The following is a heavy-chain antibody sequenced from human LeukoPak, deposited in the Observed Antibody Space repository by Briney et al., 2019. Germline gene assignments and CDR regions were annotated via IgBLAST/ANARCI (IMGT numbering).Heavy chain of an antibody. CDR3: AREPTTVSPPG. D-gene: IGHD4-11*01. J-gene: IGHJ4*02. CDR2: ISRSVASI. Sequence: GGSLRLACAASGFTFSSYSMNWVRQAPGKGLELVSSISRSVASIFYANSVKGRFTISKDNAQNSLYLQMNSLSAEDTAVYYCAREPTTVSPPGWGQGTLVTVSS. CDR1: GFTFSSYS. V-gene: IGHV3-21*01.